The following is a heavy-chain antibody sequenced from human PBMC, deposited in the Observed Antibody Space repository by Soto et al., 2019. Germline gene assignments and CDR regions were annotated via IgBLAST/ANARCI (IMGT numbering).Heavy chain of an antibody. CDR3: ARGGSGSYHKVGENYFDY. Sequence: QVQLVQSGAEVKKPGSSVKVSCKASGGTFSSYAISWVRQAPGQGLEWMGGIIPIFGTANYAQKFQGRVTITADESTSTAYMELSSLRSEDTAVYYCARGGSGSYHKVGENYFDYWGQGTLVTVSS. D-gene: IGHD3-10*01. CDR1: GGTFSSYA. V-gene: IGHV1-69*01. J-gene: IGHJ4*02. CDR2: IIPIFGTA.